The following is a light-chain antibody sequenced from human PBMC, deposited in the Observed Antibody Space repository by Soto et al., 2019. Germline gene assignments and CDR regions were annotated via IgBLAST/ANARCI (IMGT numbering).Light chain of an antibody. CDR1: QSISSW. CDR2: DAS. V-gene: IGKV1-5*01. J-gene: IGKJ1*01. Sequence: DIQMTQSPSTLSATAGDRFTITCRASQSISSWLAWYQHKPGKAPELLIYDASNLDSGVPSRLSGSGSGTEFSLTISNLQPDDSATYYCQQYENYWTFGQGTKVDIK. CDR3: QQYENYWT.